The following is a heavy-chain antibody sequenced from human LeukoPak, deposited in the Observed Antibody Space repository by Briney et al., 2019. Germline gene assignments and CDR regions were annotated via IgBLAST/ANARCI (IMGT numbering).Heavy chain of an antibody. J-gene: IGHJ3*02. CDR2: INHSGST. Sequence: SETLSLTCAVYGGSFIGFHWNWIRQPPGKGLEWIGDINHSGSTNYNPSLTSRVTISVDPSKNQFSLKLRSVTAADTAVYYCARGDYEDAFDIWGQGTMVTVSS. CDR3: ARGDYEDAFDI. V-gene: IGHV4-34*01. CDR1: GGSFIGFH. D-gene: IGHD4-17*01.